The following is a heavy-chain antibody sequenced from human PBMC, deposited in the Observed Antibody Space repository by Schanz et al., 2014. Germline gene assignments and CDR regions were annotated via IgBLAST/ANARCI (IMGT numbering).Heavy chain of an antibody. D-gene: IGHD2-21*02. CDR2: IGNGGVTI. J-gene: IGHJ4*02. CDR3: VRERTNYGGNSYFFDH. Sequence: QVQLVDSGGGLVKPGGSLRLSCTASGFPFSDYFMAWIRQPPGRGLEWVSYIGNGGVTIYYADSVKGRFTISRDNSKNSLYLQMNSLRAEDTAVYYCVRERTNYGGNSYFFDHWGQGTLVTVSS. V-gene: IGHV3-11*04. CDR1: GFPFSDYF.